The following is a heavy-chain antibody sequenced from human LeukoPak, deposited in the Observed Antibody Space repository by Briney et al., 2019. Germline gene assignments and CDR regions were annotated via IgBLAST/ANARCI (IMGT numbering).Heavy chain of an antibody. CDR2: IYTSGST. Sequence: PSQTLSLTCSVSGDSIRSGTYYWSWIRQPAGKGLEWIGRIYTSGSTSYNLSLKSRVTISVDTSKNQFSLKLTSVTAADTAVYYCARGGGATRIDYWGQGTLVTVSS. CDR1: GDSIRSGTYY. CDR3: ARGGGATRIDY. D-gene: IGHD5-12*01. V-gene: IGHV4-61*02. J-gene: IGHJ4*02.